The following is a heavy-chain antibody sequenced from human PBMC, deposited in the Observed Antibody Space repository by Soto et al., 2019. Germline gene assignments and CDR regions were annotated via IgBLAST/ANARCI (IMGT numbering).Heavy chain of an antibody. CDR2: ISSNGGST. CDR3: VEDQARYYYGSGSKNYYYYYGMDV. Sequence: GGSLRLSCSASGFTFSSYAMHWVRQAPGKGLEYVSAISSNGGSTYYADSVKGRFTISRDNSKNTLYLQMSSLRAEDTAVYYCVEDQARYYYGSGSKNYYYYYGMDVWGQGTTVTVSS. D-gene: IGHD3-10*01. V-gene: IGHV3-64D*06. CDR1: GFTFSSYA. J-gene: IGHJ6*02.